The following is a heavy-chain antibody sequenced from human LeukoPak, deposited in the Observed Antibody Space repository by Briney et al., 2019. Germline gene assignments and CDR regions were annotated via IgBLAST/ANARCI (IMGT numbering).Heavy chain of an antibody. CDR2: INLGGST. CDR3: ARGVTPYDYVWGSYRYRFDY. CDR1: GGSFSGYY. D-gene: IGHD3-16*02. J-gene: IGHJ4*02. Sequence: SETLSLTCAVYGGSFSGYYWSWIRQPPGRGLGWMGEINLGGSTKYNPSLKSRVTISVDTSKNQFSLKLSSVTAADTAVYYCARGVTPYDYVWGSYRYRFDYWGQGTLVTVSS. V-gene: IGHV4-34*01.